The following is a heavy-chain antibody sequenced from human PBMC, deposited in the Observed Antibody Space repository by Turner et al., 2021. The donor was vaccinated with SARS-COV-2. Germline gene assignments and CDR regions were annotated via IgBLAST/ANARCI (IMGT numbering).Heavy chain of an antibody. Sequence: EVQLVESGGGLVKPGGSLRLSCAASGFTFSGYSMNWVRQAPGKGLEWVSSISSSSSYIYYADSVKGRFTISRDNAKNSLYLQMNSLRAEDTAVYYCARGTYYYDSSVYSGTNWFDPWGQGTLVTVSS. CDR1: GFTFSGYS. V-gene: IGHV3-21*01. J-gene: IGHJ5*02. D-gene: IGHD3-22*01. CDR2: ISSSSSYI. CDR3: ARGTYYYDSSVYSGTNWFDP.